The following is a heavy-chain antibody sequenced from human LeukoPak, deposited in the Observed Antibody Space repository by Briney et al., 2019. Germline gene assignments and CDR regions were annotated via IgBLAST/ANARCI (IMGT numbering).Heavy chain of an antibody. CDR1: GYTFTSYY. Sequence: GASVKVSCKASGYTFTSYYMHWVRQAPGQGLEWRGIINPSGGSTSYAQKFQGRVTMTRDTSTSTVYMELSSLRSEDTAVYYCARGESNYDILTGYLDYWGQGTLVTVSS. CDR2: INPSGGST. CDR3: ARGESNYDILTGYLDY. J-gene: IGHJ4*02. D-gene: IGHD3-9*01. V-gene: IGHV1-46*03.